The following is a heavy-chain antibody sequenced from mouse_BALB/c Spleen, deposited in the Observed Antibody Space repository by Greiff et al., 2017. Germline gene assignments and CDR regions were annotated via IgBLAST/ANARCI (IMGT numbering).Heavy chain of an antibody. Sequence: VQLQQSGAELVKPGASVKLSCTASGFNIKDTYMHWVKQRPEQGLEWIGRIDPANGNTKYDPKFQGKATITADTSSNTAYLQLSSLTSEDTAVYYCARTRLLALYAMDYWGQGTSVTVSS. V-gene: IGHV14-3*02. CDR2: IDPANGNT. CDR3: ARTRLLALYAMDY. J-gene: IGHJ4*01. D-gene: IGHD1-1*01. CDR1: GFNIKDTY.